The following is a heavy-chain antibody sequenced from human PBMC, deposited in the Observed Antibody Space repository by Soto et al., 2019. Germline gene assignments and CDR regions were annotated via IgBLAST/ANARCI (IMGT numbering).Heavy chain of an antibody. Sequence: ASVKVSCKASGYTFTGYYMHWVRQAPGQGLEWMGWINPNSGGTNYAQKFQGWVTMTRDTSISTAYMELSRLRSDDTAVYYGARVGGWGDWADAFDIWGQGTMVTVSS. CDR2: INPNSGGT. D-gene: IGHD3-16*01. V-gene: IGHV1-2*04. CDR3: ARVGGWGDWADAFDI. J-gene: IGHJ3*02. CDR1: GYTFTGYY.